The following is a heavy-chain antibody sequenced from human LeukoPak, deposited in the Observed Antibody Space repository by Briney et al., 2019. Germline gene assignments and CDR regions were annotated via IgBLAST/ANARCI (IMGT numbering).Heavy chain of an antibody. CDR3: AKAYSSSTAGVFDY. CDR2: ISGGGGST. CDR1: GFTFSTYA. J-gene: IGHJ4*02. V-gene: IGHV3-23*01. Sequence: WGSLTLSCAASGFTFSTYAMSWVCQAPGKGLEWVSTISGGGGSTYYADSVKGRFTISRDNSKNTLYLQMNSLRVEDTAVYYCAKAYSSSTAGVFDYWGPGNLVTVSS. D-gene: IGHD6-6*01.